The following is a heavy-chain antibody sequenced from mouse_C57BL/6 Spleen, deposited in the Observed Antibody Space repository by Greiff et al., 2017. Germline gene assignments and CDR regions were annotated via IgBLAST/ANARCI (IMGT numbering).Heavy chain of an antibody. Sequence: QVQLQQSGAELVRPGTSVKVSCKASGYAFTNYLIEWVKQRPGQGLEWIGVINPGSGGTNYNEKFKGKATLTADKSSSTAYMQLSSLTSEDSAVYFCARGGDEEVNYWGQGTTLTVSS. J-gene: IGHJ2*01. D-gene: IGHD2-13*01. CDR3: ARGGDEEVNY. V-gene: IGHV1-54*01. CDR2: INPGSGGT. CDR1: GYAFTNYL.